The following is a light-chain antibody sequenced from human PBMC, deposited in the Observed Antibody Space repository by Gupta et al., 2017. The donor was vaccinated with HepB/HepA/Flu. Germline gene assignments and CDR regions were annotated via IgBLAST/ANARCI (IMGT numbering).Light chain of an antibody. J-gene: IGKJ5*01. CDR2: LGS. V-gene: IGKV2-28*01. CDR1: QSLLNSNGYNY. Sequence: VLTQSPLSVPVTPGEPASISCRFSQSLLNSNGYNYVDWNLQKPGQFPQRLIYLGSNRASGVPERLRGRGSGTECTRKISRVEAEEVGGDYCMHALQIPITLGQGTRLEIK. CDR3: MHALQIPIT.